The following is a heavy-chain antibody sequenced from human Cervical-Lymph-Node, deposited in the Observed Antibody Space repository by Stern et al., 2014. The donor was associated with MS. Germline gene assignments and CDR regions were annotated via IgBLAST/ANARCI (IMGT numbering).Heavy chain of an antibody. J-gene: IGHJ6*02. CDR2: IKEDGSEK. CDR3: ARRVLVAMGGYPKTLDV. CDR1: GFTFSRYW. D-gene: IGHD2-2*01. V-gene: IGHV3-7*01. Sequence: EVQLVESGGVLVQPGGSLKLSCAASGFTFSRYWMTWVRQAPGKGLEWVANIKEDGSEKYYVDSVKGRFTMSRDNAKNSLYLQMNSLRAEDTAVYYCARRVLVAMGGYPKTLDVWGRGTTVTVSS.